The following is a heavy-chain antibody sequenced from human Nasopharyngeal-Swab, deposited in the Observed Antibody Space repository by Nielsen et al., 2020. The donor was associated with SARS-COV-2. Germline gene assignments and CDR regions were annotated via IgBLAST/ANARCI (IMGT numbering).Heavy chain of an antibody. V-gene: IGHV1-8*01. CDR2: MNPNSGNT. J-gene: IGHJ6*02. Sequence: ASVKVSCKASGYTFTSYDINWVRQATGQGLEWMGWMNPNSGNTGYAQKFQGRVTMTRSTSISTAYMELSSLRSEDTAVYYCARGLYSSGFSYYYYGMDVWGQGTTVTVSS. CDR1: GYTFTSYD. CDR3: ARGLYSSGFSYYYYGMDV. D-gene: IGHD6-19*01.